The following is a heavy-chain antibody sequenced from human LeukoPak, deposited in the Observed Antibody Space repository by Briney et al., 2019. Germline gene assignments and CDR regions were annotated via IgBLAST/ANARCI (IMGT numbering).Heavy chain of an antibody. Sequence: GGSLRLSCAVSGFTFSGYAMSWVRQAPGKGLEWVSGISGSGGSTYYAESVEGRFTISRDNSKNTLYLQMNSLRVEDTAVYYCATNRGSLWSGYAVIDYWGQGTLVTVSS. CDR2: ISGSGGST. CDR3: ATNRGSLWSGYAVIDY. D-gene: IGHD3-3*01. V-gene: IGHV3-23*01. CDR1: GFTFSGYA. J-gene: IGHJ4*02.